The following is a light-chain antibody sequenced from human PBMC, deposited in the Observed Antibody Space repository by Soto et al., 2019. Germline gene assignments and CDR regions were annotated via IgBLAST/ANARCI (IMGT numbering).Light chain of an antibody. V-gene: IGLV2-14*01. CDR3: CSYTASSTPWV. CDR1: TSDVGGYNF. Sequence: QSVLTQPASVSGSPGQSITISCTGTTSDVGGYNFVSWYQHHPGKAPKLMIYEVSNRPSGVSNRFSGSKSGSTASLTISGLQPEDEADYYCCSYTASSTPWVFGGGTQLTVL. J-gene: IGLJ3*02. CDR2: EVS.